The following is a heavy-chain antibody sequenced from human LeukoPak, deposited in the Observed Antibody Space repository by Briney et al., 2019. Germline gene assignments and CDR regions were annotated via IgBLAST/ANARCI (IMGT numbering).Heavy chain of an antibody. V-gene: IGHV1-3*03. Sequence: ASVKVSCKASGYTFTSYAMHWVRQAPGQRLEWMGWINAGNGNTKYSQEFQGRVTISRDTSASTVYMELSSLRSEDMAVYYCARQRPPYYYGSGSYYYFDYWGQGTLVTVSS. D-gene: IGHD3-10*01. CDR2: INAGNGNT. CDR3: ARQRPPYYYGSGSYYYFDY. J-gene: IGHJ4*02. CDR1: GYTFTSYA.